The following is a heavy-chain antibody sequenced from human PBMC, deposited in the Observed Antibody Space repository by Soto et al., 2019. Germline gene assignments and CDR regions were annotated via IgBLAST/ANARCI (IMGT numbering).Heavy chain of an antibody. J-gene: IGHJ4*02. CDR1: GFTFTGYG. V-gene: IGHV3-33*01. CDR2: IWYDGSNK. CDR3: VRDSGISDFGALGY. D-gene: IGHD3-10*01. Sequence: GGSLRLSCAASGFTFTGYGMHWVRQAPGKGLEWVAVIWYDGSNKYYADSVRGRFTISRDNSKNTLYLQMDSLRVEDTAVYYCVRDSGISDFGALGYWGQGALVTVSS.